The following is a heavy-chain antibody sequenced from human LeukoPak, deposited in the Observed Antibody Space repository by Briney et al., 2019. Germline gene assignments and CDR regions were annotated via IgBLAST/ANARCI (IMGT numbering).Heavy chain of an antibody. CDR1: GLTFSSYA. Sequence: SGGSLRLSCAAAGLTFSSYAMRWVRQAAGKGLEWVSAIRGSGGSTYYADSVKGRFTISRDNSKNTLYLQMNSLRAEDTAVYYCAKDVHSSSSAYYYYGMDVWGQGTTVTVSS. V-gene: IGHV3-23*01. J-gene: IGHJ6*02. D-gene: IGHD6-6*01. CDR2: IRGSGGST. CDR3: AKDVHSSSSAYYYYGMDV.